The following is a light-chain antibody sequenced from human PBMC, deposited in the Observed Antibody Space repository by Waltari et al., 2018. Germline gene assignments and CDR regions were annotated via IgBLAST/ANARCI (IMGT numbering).Light chain of an antibody. CDR1: QSIDFY. J-gene: IGKJ2*01. V-gene: IGKV1-39*01. Sequence: DIQMTQSPSSLSASVGDRITISCRASQSIDFYLHWYRQRPGKAPELLIYASNILQSGVPSRFRGSGSGTEFTLTISSLQTEDFAIYYCQQSYHIPYTFGQGTKLEIK. CDR3: QQSYHIPYT. CDR2: ASN.